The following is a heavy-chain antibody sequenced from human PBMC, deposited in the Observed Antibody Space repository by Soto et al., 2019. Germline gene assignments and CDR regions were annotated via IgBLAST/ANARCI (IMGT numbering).Heavy chain of an antibody. J-gene: IGHJ4*02. CDR2: IKQDGSEK. V-gene: IGHV3-7*01. CDR3: ARVPRAPYYYGSGSSGFDY. CDR1: GFTFSSYW. Sequence: GGSLRLSCAASGFTFSSYWMSWVRQAPGKGLEWVANIKQDGSEKYYVDSVKGRFTISRDNAKNSLYLQMNSLRAEDTAVYYCARVPRAPYYYGSGSSGFDYWGQGTLVTVSS. D-gene: IGHD3-10*01.